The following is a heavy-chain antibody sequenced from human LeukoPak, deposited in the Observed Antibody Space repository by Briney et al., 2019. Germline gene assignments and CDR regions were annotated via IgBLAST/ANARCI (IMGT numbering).Heavy chain of an antibody. J-gene: IGHJ4*02. CDR1: GGSISSTSHY. CDR3: ATRGDSSSWYPFY. D-gene: IGHD6-13*01. Sequence: SETLSLTCTVSGGSISSTSHYWGWIRQPPGKGLEWIGNIYYSGSTYYNPSLKSRVTISVDTSKNQFSLKLSSVTAADTAVYYCATRGDSSSWYPFYWGQGTLVTVSS. V-gene: IGHV4-39*07. CDR2: IYYSGST.